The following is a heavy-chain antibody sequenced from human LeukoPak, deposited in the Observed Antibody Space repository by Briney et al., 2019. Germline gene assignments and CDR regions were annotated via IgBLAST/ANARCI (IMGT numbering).Heavy chain of an antibody. D-gene: IGHD6-13*01. Sequence: GASVKVSCKASGGTFSSYAISWVRQAPGQGLEWMGRIIPILGIANYAQKFQGRVTITADKSTSTAYMELSSPRSEDTAVYYCARGVIAAAGTFDYWGQGTLVTVSS. J-gene: IGHJ4*02. CDR3: ARGVIAAAGTFDY. V-gene: IGHV1-69*04. CDR1: GGTFSSYA. CDR2: IIPILGIA.